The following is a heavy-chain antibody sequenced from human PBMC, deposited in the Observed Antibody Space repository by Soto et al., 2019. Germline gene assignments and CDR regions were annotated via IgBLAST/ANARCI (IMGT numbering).Heavy chain of an antibody. CDR3: AKVFYDSGTTFFGVDV. CDR2: ISARSSKT. CDR1: GISFENLS. V-gene: IGHV3-23*01. Sequence: GALRIPCVWFGISFENLSLKWVPQAPGKGLEWVSSISARSSKTYYAGSVQGRFTISRDNSKNTLFLQMNSLTAEDTAVYYCAKVFYDSGTTFFGVDVWGQGTTVTVSS. J-gene: IGHJ6*02. D-gene: IGHD3-10*01.